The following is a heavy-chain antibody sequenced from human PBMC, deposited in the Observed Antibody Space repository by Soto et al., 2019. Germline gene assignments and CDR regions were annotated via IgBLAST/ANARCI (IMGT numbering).Heavy chain of an antibody. CDR2: ITTSSSYI. CDR1: GLTFESHT. CDR3: ARDRLSMTTLTSLDY. D-gene: IGHD4-4*01. V-gene: IGHV3-21*01. J-gene: IGHJ4*02. Sequence: GSLRLSCGASGLTFESHTLHWVRPGPGEGLGWVASITTSSSYIYYADSVKGRFTISRDNADNSLHLQMNSLRAEDTAIYYCARDRLSMTTLTSLDYWGRGTQVTVSS.